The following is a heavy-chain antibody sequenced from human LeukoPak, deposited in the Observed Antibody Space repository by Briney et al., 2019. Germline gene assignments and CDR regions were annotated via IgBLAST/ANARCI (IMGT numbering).Heavy chain of an antibody. CDR1: GLTFSRYA. CDR3: ARGRIFFGEKIIDS. V-gene: IGHV3-30-3*01. Sequence: YPGGSLRLSCAASGLTFSRYAMHWVRQAPGKGLEWVAVISYDGSDKYHADSVKGRFTISRENSKNTLYLQMNSLRAEDTGVYYCARGRIFFGEKIIDSWGQGTLVTVSS. D-gene: IGHD3-10*01. CDR2: ISYDGSDK. J-gene: IGHJ4*02.